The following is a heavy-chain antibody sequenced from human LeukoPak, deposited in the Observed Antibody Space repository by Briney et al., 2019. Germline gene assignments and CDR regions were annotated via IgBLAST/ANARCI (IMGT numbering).Heavy chain of an antibody. CDR3: ARDGYSGSDAL. CDR1: GGSISSYY. Sequence: SETLSLTCTVSGGSISSYYWSWIRQPPGKGLEWVGYIYYSGSTNYNPSLKSRVTISVDTSQNQFSLKLSSVTAADTAVYYCARDGYSGSDALWGQGTLVTVSS. V-gene: IGHV4-59*01. D-gene: IGHD5-12*01. CDR2: IYYSGST. J-gene: IGHJ4*02.